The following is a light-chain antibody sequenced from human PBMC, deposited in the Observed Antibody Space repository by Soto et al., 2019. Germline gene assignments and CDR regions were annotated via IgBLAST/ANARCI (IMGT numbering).Light chain of an antibody. Sequence: DIQMTQSPSSLSASVGDRVTITCQASQDISNYLNWYQQKPGKAPKLLIYDASNLETRVPSRFSGSGSGTDFSFTISRLQAEDFATYYCQQYDNPPYTFCQGTKLEIK. J-gene: IGKJ2*01. CDR2: DAS. CDR3: QQYDNPPYT. CDR1: QDISNY. V-gene: IGKV1-33*01.